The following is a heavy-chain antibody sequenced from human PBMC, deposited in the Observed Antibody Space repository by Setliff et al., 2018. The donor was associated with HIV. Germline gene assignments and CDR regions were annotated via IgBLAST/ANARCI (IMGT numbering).Heavy chain of an antibody. D-gene: IGHD3-10*01. Sequence: PSETLSLTCAVYGYPIDSGFYWGWIRQTPGKGLEWIASSYHTGSKYYNPSLKRRVTISVDTSKNQFSLKLTSVTAADTAVYYCARNHYYGSGKNRWFDSWGQGMLVTVSS. CDR1: GYPIDSGFY. J-gene: IGHJ5*01. V-gene: IGHV4-38-2*01. CDR3: ARNHYYGSGKNRWFDS. CDR2: SYHTGSK.